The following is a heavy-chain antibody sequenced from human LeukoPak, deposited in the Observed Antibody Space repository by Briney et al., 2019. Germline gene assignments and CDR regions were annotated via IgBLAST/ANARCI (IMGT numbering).Heavy chain of an antibody. CDR2: ISGSGGST. CDR3: VLYGDYESPDGFDI. J-gene: IGHJ3*02. V-gene: IGHV3-23*01. Sequence: GGSLRLSCAASGFTFSNYAMRWVRQAPGKGLEWVSAISGSGGSTYYADSVKGRFTISRDNSKNTLYLHMNSLRAEDTAVYYCVLYGDYESPDGFDIWGQGTMVTVSS. CDR1: GFTFSNYA. D-gene: IGHD4-17*01.